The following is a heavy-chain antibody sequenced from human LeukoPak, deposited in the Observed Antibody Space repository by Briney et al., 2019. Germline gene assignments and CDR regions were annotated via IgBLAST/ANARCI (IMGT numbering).Heavy chain of an antibody. V-gene: IGHV4-59*01. D-gene: IGHD2-8*01. J-gene: IGHJ3*02. CDR3: ARVLGYCTNGVCSDAFDI. Sequence: PSETPSLTCTVSGGSISSYYWSWIRQPPGKGLEWIGYIYYSGSTNYNPSLKSRVTISVDTSKNQFSLKLSSVTAADTAVYYCARVLGYCTNGVCSDAFDIWGQGTMVTVSS. CDR1: GGSISSYY. CDR2: IYYSGST.